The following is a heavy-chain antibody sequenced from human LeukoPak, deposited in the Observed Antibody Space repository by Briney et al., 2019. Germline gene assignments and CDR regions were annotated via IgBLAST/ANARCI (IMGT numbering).Heavy chain of an antibody. Sequence: GSLRLSCEDSGFTFRSYEMNWVRQAPGKGLEWIGTIYYSGSTYYNPSLKSRVTISVDTSKNRFSLKLSSVTAADTAVYYCARVPTVTFFDYWGQGTLVTVSS. J-gene: IGHJ4*02. D-gene: IGHD4-17*01. CDR1: GFTFRSYE. CDR3: ARVPTVTFFDY. V-gene: IGHV4-59*05. CDR2: IYYSGST.